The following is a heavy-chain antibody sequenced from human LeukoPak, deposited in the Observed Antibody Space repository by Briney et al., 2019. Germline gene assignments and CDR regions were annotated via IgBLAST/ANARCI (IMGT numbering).Heavy chain of an antibody. CDR3: ATTPLGYSSSWYGGWFDP. CDR1: GFTFDDYA. D-gene: IGHD6-13*01. J-gene: IGHJ5*02. Sequence: PGGSLRLSCAASGFTFDDYAMHWVRQAPGKGLEWVSGISRNSGSIGYADSVKGRFTISRDNAKNSLYLQMNSLRDEDTALYYCATTPLGYSSSWYGGWFDPWGQGTLVTVSS. V-gene: IGHV3-9*01. CDR2: ISRNSGSI.